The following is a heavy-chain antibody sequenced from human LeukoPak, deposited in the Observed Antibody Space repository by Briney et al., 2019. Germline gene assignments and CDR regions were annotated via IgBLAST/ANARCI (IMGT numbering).Heavy chain of an antibody. D-gene: IGHD5-18*01. CDR1: GFTFSSYA. V-gene: IGHV3-23*01. J-gene: IGHJ4*02. Sequence: GGSLRLSCAASGFTFSSYATSWVRQAPGKGLEWVSTISGNGGDTYYADSVKGRFTISRDNSKNTLYLQMNSLRAEDTAVYYYTDKYSYDYWGQGTLVTVSS. CDR2: ISGNGGDT. CDR3: TDKYSYDY.